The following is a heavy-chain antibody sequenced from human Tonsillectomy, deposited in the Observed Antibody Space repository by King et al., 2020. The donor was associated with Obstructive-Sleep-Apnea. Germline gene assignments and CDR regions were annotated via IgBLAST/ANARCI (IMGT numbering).Heavy chain of an antibody. J-gene: IGHJ6*02. CDR3: ARGIGSGSYYGMDV. Sequence: QLVQSGAEVKKPGASLKISCKGFGYIFTNYWIAWVRQMPGKGLEWMGIIYPGDSHTIYSPSFQGQVTISADKSINTAYLQWSRLKASDTAMYYCARGIGSGSYYGMDVWGQGTTAIVSS. D-gene: IGHD1-26*01. CDR1: GYIFTNYW. CDR2: IYPGDSHT. V-gene: IGHV5-51*01.